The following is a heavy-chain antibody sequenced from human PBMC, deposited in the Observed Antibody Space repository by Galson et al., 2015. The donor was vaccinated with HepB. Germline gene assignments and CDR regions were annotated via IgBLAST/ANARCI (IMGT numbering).Heavy chain of an antibody. V-gene: IGHV3-48*02. CDR2: ISSSSITK. Sequence: SLRLSCAASGFTFSNYNMNWVRQAPGKGLEWVSYISSSSITKYYADSVKGRFTISRDNAKNSLYLQMNSLRDEDTAVYYCARREREVTNFDYWGQGTLVTVSS. CDR1: GFTFSNYN. J-gene: IGHJ4*02. D-gene: IGHD4-17*01. CDR3: ARREREVTNFDY.